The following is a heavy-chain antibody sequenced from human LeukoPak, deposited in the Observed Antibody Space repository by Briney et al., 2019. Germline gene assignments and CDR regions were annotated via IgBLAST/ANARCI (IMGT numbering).Heavy chain of an antibody. Sequence: GGSLRLSCAVSGFTFSGFWMSWSRQAPGKGLEWVASMNSDGSEGYYADVVKGRFTISRDNAKNSLYLQINSLRAEDTAVYYCAREIYYYDSSGYTYYFDYWGQGTLVTVSS. V-gene: IGHV3-7*03. CDR3: AREIYYYDSSGYTYYFDY. D-gene: IGHD3-22*01. CDR1: GFTFSGFW. J-gene: IGHJ4*02. CDR2: MNSDGSEG.